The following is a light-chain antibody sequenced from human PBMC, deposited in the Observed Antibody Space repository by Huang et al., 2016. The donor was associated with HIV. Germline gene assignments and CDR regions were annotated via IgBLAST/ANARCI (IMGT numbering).Light chain of an antibody. CDR3: QQYYSYPPWT. CDR1: QDISSY. Sequence: AIRITQSPSSLSASTGDRVTITCRASQDISSYLAWYQQKPGKAPKVLIDAASTLQSRVPSRFSGSGSGTDFTISISCLQSEDFATYYCQQYYSYPPWTFGQGTKVEIK. J-gene: IGKJ1*01. CDR2: AAS. V-gene: IGKV1-8*01.